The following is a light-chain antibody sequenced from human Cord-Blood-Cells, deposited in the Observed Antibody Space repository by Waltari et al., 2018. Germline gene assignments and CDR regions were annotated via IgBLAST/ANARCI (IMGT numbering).Light chain of an antibody. CDR3: QQYNNWPPWT. Sequence: DIVMPQSPATLSVSSGESATLSCSARQSVSRNLAGYQQQPGQARRLLIYGASTRAPVIPARFSGSLSEREFTLPSSILQSEDCAVYYCQQYNNWPPWTFGQGTKVDI. CDR1: QSVSRN. CDR2: GAS. J-gene: IGKJ1*01. V-gene: IGKV3-15*01.